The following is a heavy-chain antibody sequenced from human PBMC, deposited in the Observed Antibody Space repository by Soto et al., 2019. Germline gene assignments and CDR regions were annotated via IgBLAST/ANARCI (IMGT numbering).Heavy chain of an antibody. J-gene: IGHJ5*02. CDR3: ARGRNWFDP. V-gene: IGHV4-38-2*02. Sequence: SLTCTVSGYSINSDDYWGWIRQPPGKGLEWIGSIYYSGSTYYNPSLKSRVTISVDTSKNQFSLKLSSVTAADTAVYYCARGRNWFDPWGQGTLVTVSS. CDR1: GYSINSDDY. CDR2: IYYSGST.